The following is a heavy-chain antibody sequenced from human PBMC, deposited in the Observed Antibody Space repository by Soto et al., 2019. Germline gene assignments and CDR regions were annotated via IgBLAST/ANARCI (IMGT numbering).Heavy chain of an antibody. V-gene: IGHV3-23*01. CDR3: AKDFAGIVVRGVIITLYGMDV. D-gene: IGHD3-10*01. CDR1: GFTFSSYA. Sequence: PGGSLRLSCAASGFTFSSYAKSWVRQAPGKGLALVSAISGSGGSTYYADCVKGRFSISRDNSKNTLYLQMNSLRAEDTAVYYCAKDFAGIVVRGVIITLYGMDVWGQGTTVTVSS. CDR2: ISGSGGST. J-gene: IGHJ6*02.